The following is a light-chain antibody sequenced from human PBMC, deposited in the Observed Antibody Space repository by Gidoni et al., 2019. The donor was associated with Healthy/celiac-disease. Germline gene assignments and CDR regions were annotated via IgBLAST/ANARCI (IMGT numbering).Light chain of an antibody. CDR3: QQSYSTPRT. CDR1: QSISSY. Sequence: DIQMITSPSSLSASVGDRVTITCRASQSISSYLHWYQQKPGNAPKLLIYAASSLQSGVPARFSGSGSGTDFTLTISSLQPEDFATYYCQQSYSTPRTFGQGTKLEIK. J-gene: IGKJ2*01. V-gene: IGKV1-39*01. CDR2: AAS.